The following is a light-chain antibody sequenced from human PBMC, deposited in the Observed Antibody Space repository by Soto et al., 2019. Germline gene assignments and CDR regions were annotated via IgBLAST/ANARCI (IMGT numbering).Light chain of an antibody. CDR1: QTLLHSNGYNY. Sequence: DIVMTQSPLFLPVTPGEPASISCRSSQTLLHSNGYNYLDWYLQKPGQSPHLLIYLGSTRASGDPDRFSGSGSGTDFTLKISRVEAEDVGVYYCMQALQTPITLGQGTRLEIK. V-gene: IGKV2-28*01. CDR2: LGS. CDR3: MQALQTPIT. J-gene: IGKJ5*01.